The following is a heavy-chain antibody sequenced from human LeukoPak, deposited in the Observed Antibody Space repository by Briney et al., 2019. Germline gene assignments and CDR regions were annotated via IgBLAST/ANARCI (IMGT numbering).Heavy chain of an antibody. CDR2: IHNGGGT. CDR3: ARSNCLASTCNNFYGMDV. J-gene: IGHJ6*02. V-gene: IGHV4-34*01. CDR1: RFTFSDYY. Sequence: PGGSLRLSCAASRFTFSDYYMTWIRQPPGNGLEWIGNIHNGGGTYYNPSLESRVTMSVDTSKNQVSLRLTSVTAADTAVYYCARSNCLASTCNNFYGMDVWGQGTTVTVSS. D-gene: IGHD1/OR15-1a*01.